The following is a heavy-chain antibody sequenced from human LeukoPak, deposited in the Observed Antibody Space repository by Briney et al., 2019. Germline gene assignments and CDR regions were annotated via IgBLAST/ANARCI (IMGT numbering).Heavy chain of an antibody. D-gene: IGHD3-10*01. CDR3: ARGPYYYGSGSYYYYYYYGMDV. V-gene: IGHV4-30-4*01. J-gene: IGHJ6*02. Sequence: SQTLSLTCTVSGGPISSGDYYWSWTRQPPGKGLEWIGYIYYSGSTYYNLSLKSRVTISVDTSKNQFSLKLSSVTAADTAVYYCARGPYYYGSGSYYYYYYYGMDVWGQGTTVTVSS. CDR2: IYYSGST. CDR1: GGPISSGDYY.